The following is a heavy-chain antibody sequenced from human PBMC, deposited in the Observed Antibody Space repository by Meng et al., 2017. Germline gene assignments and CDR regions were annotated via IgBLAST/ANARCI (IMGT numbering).Heavy chain of an antibody. J-gene: IGHJ5*02. Sequence: VQRQQWGAGLLGPPETLSPTCAVYGGSFSGYYWSWIRQPPGKGLEWIGEINHSGSTNYNPSLKSRVTISVDTSKNQFSLKLSSVTAADTAVYYCARGLRITMVRGVKGWFDPWGQGTLVTVSS. D-gene: IGHD3-10*01. CDR2: INHSGST. V-gene: IGHV4-34*01. CDR3: ARGLRITMVRGVKGWFDP. CDR1: GGSFSGYY.